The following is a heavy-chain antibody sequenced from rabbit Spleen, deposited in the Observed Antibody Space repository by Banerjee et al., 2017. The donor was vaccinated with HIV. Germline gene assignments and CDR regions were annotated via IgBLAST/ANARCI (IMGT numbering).Heavy chain of an antibody. CDR1: GFSFSSGYA. CDR3: ARDLVAVIGWNFSL. Sequence: SLEESGGDLVKPVGSLTLICTASGFSFSSGYAICWVRQAPGKGLEWIACINAATVKNFYASWAKGRFIMSRTSSTKVTLQMTSLTAADTATYFCARDLVAVIGWNFSLWGQGTLVTVS. J-gene: IGHJ3*01. V-gene: IGHV1S40*01. D-gene: IGHD1-1*01. CDR2: INAATVKN.